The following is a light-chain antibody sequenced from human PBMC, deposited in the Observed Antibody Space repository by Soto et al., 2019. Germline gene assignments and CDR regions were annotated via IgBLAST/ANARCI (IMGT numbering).Light chain of an antibody. CDR3: QQYDNLPYT. V-gene: IGKV1-33*01. CDR1: QSISRW. J-gene: IGKJ5*01. CDR2: DAS. Sequence: IQLTQSPSSLSASVGDRVIITCRASQSISRWLARYQQKPGKAPNLLIYDASNLETGVPSRFSGSGSGTDFTFTISSLQPEDIATYYCQQYDNLPYTLGQGTRLEIK.